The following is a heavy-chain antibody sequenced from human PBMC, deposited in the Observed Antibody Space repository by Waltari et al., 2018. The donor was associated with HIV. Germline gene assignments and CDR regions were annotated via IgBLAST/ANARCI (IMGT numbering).Heavy chain of an antibody. CDR2: INWNGGST. CDR3: ARDYGSGSYYNY. V-gene: IGHV3-20*04. CDR1: GFNFDDYG. Sequence: EVQLVETGGGVVRPGGSLRISCAASGFNFDDYGMSWFRQAPGKGLGWVSGINWNGGSTGYADFVKGRFTISRDNAKNSLYLQMNSLRAEDTALYYCARDYGSGSYYNYWGQGTLVTVSS. D-gene: IGHD3-10*01. J-gene: IGHJ4*02.